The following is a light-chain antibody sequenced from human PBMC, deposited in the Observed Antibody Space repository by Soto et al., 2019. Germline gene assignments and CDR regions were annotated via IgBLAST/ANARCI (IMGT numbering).Light chain of an antibody. V-gene: IGKV1-16*02. CDR1: EVVGNS. CDR3: QQYKSYPWT. CDR2: AAS. J-gene: IGKJ1*01. Sequence: DIQMTQSPSSLSASVGDRVTITCRAREVVGNSLGWFQQKPGKAPETLIFAASSLQSGVTSKFSGSGYATHFTLTINSLQPEDFATEYCQQYKSYPWTFGQGTKVDIK.